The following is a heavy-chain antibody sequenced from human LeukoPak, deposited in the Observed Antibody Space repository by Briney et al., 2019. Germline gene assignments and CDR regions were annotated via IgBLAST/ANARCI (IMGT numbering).Heavy chain of an antibody. CDR2: INHSGST. J-gene: IGHJ4*02. V-gene: IGHV4-34*01. CDR1: GGSFSGYY. Sequence: SETLSLTCAVYGGSFSGYYWSWIRQPPGKGLEWIGEINHSGSTNYNPSLKSRVTISVDTSKNQFSPKLSSVTAADTAVYYCARGFATKDYWGQGTLVTVSS. CDR3: ARGFATKDY. D-gene: IGHD1-26*01.